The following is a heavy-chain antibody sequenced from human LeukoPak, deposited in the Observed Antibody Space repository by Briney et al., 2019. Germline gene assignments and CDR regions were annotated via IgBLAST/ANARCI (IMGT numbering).Heavy chain of an antibody. CDR1: GGSISSYY. CDR2: IYYSGST. CDR3: ARDSRSSGSQPDAFDI. D-gene: IGHD6-19*01. V-gene: IGHV4-59*01. J-gene: IGHJ3*02. Sequence: SETLSLTCTVSGGSISSYYWSWIRQPPGKGLEWIGYIYYSGSTNYNPSLKSRVTISVDTSKNQFSLKLSSVTAADTAVYYRARDSRSSGSQPDAFDIWGQGTMVTVSS.